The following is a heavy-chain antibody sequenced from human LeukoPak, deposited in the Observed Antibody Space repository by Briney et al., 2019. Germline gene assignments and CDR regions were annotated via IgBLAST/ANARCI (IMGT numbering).Heavy chain of an antibody. J-gene: IGHJ4*02. Sequence: PGGSLRLSCAASGFTFSSYSMNWVRQAPGKGLEWVSSISSSDTYIYHADSVKGRFTMSRDNAKNSLYLQMNSLRAEDTAVYYCARDGKNYYDSSGYPFPGYWGQGTLVTVSS. V-gene: IGHV3-21*01. D-gene: IGHD3-22*01. CDR1: GFTFSSYS. CDR3: ARDGKNYYDSSGYPFPGY. CDR2: ISSSDTYI.